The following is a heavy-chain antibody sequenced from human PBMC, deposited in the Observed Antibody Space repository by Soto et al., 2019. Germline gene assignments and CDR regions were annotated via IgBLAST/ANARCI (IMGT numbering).Heavy chain of an antibody. CDR1: GVTFSSYA. J-gene: IGHJ3*02. V-gene: IGHV3-23*01. CDR2: ISGSGGST. Sequence: GGSLRLSWAASGVTFSSYAMSWVSQAPGKGLEWVSAISGSGGSTYYADSVKGRFTISRDNSKNTLYLQMNSLRAEDTAVYYCAKDSFPPITMIMGTAFDIWGQGTMVTVSS. D-gene: IGHD3-22*01. CDR3: AKDSFPPITMIMGTAFDI.